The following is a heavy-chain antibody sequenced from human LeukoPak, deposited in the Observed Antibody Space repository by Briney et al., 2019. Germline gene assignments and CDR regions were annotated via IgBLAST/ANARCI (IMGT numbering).Heavy chain of an antibody. CDR3: AKEFPGYGEYIQGS. Sequence: GGSLRLSCAASGFTYSCFAMSWVRQAPGKGLEWVSTIGGGGGGTNYADSVKGRFTFSRDNSKNTLYLQMNSVRAEDTAVYYCAKEFPGYGEYIQGSWGQGSPVTVSS. J-gene: IGHJ5*02. CDR1: GFTYSCFA. D-gene: IGHD4-17*01. V-gene: IGHV3-23*01. CDR2: IGGGGGGT.